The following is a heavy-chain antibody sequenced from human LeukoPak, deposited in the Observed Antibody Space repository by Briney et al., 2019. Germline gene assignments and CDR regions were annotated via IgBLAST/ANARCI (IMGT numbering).Heavy chain of an antibody. D-gene: IGHD6-19*01. CDR2: ISAYNGNT. V-gene: IGHV1-18*01. Sequence: GASVKVSCKASGYTFTSYGISWVRQASGQGLEWMGWISAYNGNTNYAQKFQGRVTITADKSTSTAYMELSSLRSEDTAVYYCARDQAVAGGYFDYWGQGTLVTVSS. J-gene: IGHJ4*02. CDR1: GYTFTSYG. CDR3: ARDQAVAGGYFDY.